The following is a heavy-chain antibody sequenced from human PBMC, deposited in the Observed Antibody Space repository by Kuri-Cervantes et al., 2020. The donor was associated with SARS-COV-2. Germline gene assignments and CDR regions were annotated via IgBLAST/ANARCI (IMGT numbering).Heavy chain of an antibody. CDR1: GFTFSTYG. V-gene: IGHV3-23*01. D-gene: IGHD1-1*01. J-gene: IGHJ4*02. CDR2: IYGSGERT. Sequence: GESLKISCAASGFTFSTYGMHWVRQAPGKGLEWVSSIYGSGERTYYADSVKGRFTVSRDNLRNTLYLEMNSLRAEDTALYFCAKDGYNWGDYFDYWGQGTLVTVSS. CDR3: AKDGYNWGDYFDY.